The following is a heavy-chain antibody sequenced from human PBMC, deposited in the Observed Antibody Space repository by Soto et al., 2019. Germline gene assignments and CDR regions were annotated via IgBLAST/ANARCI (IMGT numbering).Heavy chain of an antibody. CDR3: AKATTPLRFYFYYGMDV. CDR1: GFTSDDFS. J-gene: IGHJ6*02. D-gene: IGHD5-12*01. Sequence: LRLSCAASGFTSDDFSMHWVRQAPGKGLEWVSGISWNGGRIGYANSVKGRFTISRDNAKNSLYLQMNSLRPEDTALYYCAKATTPLRFYFYYGMDVWGQGTTVTVSS. CDR2: ISWNGGRI. V-gene: IGHV3-9*02.